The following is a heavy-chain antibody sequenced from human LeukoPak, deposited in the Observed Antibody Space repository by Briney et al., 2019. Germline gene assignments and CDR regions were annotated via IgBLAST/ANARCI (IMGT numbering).Heavy chain of an antibody. V-gene: IGHV3-21*01. Sequence: GGSLRLSCAASGFTFSSYSMNWVRQAPGKGLEWVSSISSSSSYIYYADSAKGRFTISRDNAKNSLYLQMNSLRAEDTAVYYCARDWYYYGSGSYWIDYWGQGTLVTVSS. CDR3: ARDWYYYGSGSYWIDY. CDR2: ISSSSSYI. J-gene: IGHJ4*02. CDR1: GFTFSSYS. D-gene: IGHD3-10*01.